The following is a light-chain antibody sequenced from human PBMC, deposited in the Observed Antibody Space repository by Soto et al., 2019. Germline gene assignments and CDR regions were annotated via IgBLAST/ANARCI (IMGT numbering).Light chain of an antibody. J-gene: IGLJ7*01. CDR2: DIN. V-gene: IGLV7-46*01. CDR1: TGTVTSGHY. CDR3: LLSYSGPSI. Sequence: QAVVTQEPSLTVSPGGTVTLTCGSNTGTVTSGHYPYWFQVKPGQAPRTLLYDINNRHSWTPARFSGSLLGGEAALTLSGAQPEDEADYYCLLSYSGPSIFGRGTQLTVL.